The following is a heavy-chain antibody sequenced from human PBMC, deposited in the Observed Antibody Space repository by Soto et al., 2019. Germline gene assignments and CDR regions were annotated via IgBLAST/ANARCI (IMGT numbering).Heavy chain of an antibody. CDR3: ARQRPIALARSRRGWFDP. Sequence: SETLSLTCTVCGGSVSSSSYYWCWIRQPAGKGLEWIASIYYSGSTYYNASLKSRGTICVDTSTNKFSLKLSSETAADTAVYYCARQRPIALARSRRGWFDPWPQGTLVIFSS. J-gene: IGHJ5*02. CDR1: GGSVSSSSYY. CDR2: IYYSGST. V-gene: IGHV4-39*01. D-gene: IGHD3-10*01.